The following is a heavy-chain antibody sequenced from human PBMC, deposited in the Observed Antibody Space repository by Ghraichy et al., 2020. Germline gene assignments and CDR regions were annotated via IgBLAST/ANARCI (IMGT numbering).Heavy chain of an antibody. CDR1: GGSISSSSYY. CDR3: ATLPVVVVTNWYFDL. D-gene: IGHD3-22*01. CDR2: IYYSGST. V-gene: IGHV4-39*01. J-gene: IGHJ2*01. Sequence: SETLSLTCTVSGGSISSSSYYWGWIRQPPGKGLEWIGSIYYSGSTYYNPSLKSRVTISVDTSKNQFSLKLSSVTAADTAVYYCATLPVVVVTNWYFDLWGSGNLVTVSP.